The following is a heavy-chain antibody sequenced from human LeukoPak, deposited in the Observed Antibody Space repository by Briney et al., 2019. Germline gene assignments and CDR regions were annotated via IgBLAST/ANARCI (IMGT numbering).Heavy chain of an antibody. CDR1: GFTFSSYG. J-gene: IGHJ4*02. CDR2: IRYDGSNE. V-gene: IGHV3-30*02. Sequence: GGSLRLSCAASGFTFSSYGMHWVRQAPGKGLEWVAVIRYDGSNEYYADSVKGRFTISRDNSKNTLYLQMNSLRAEDTAVYYCAKALGVLLWFGEPPYWGQGTLVTVSS. CDR3: AKALGVLLWFGEPPY. D-gene: IGHD3-10*01.